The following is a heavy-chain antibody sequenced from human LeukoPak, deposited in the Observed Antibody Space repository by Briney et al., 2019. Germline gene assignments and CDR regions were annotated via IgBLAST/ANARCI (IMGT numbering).Heavy chain of an antibody. CDR1: GFTFSSYA. V-gene: IGHV3-23*01. J-gene: IGHJ4*02. CDR3: AKDGVERGTQHFDY. CDR2: FSGSGGST. D-gene: IGHD5-24*01. Sequence: GGSLRLSCAASGFTFSSYAMSWVRQAPGKGLEWVSAFSGSGGSTYYADPVKGRFTISRDNSKNTLYLQMNSLRAEDTAVYYCAKDGVERGTQHFDYWGQGTLVTVSS.